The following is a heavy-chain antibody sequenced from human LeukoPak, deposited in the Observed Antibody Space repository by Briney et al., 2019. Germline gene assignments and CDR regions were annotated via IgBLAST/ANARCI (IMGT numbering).Heavy chain of an antibody. J-gene: IGHJ6*03. V-gene: IGHV4-59*01. Sequence: SETLSLTCTVSGGSISSYYWSWIRQPPGKGLEWIGYIYYSGSTNYNPSLKSRVTISVGTSKNQFSLKLSSVTAADTAVYYCAREIGDSSSWYGAYYYYYYMDVWGKGTTVTVSS. CDR1: GGSISSYY. CDR3: AREIGDSSSWYGAYYYYYYMDV. CDR2: IYYSGST. D-gene: IGHD6-13*01.